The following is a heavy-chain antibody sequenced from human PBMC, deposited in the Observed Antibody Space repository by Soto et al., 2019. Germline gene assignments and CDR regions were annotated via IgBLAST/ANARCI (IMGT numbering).Heavy chain of an antibody. Sequence: GESLKIYCKGSGYTFTSYWIGWVRQMPGKGLEWMGIIYPGDSNTRYSPSFQGQVTISADKSISTAYLQWSSLKATDTAMYLCARQGYCSTTACYAVDYWGQGTLVTVSS. CDR3: ARQGYCSTTACYAVDY. V-gene: IGHV5-51*01. J-gene: IGHJ4*02. CDR1: GYTFTSYW. CDR2: IYPGDSNT. D-gene: IGHD2-2*01.